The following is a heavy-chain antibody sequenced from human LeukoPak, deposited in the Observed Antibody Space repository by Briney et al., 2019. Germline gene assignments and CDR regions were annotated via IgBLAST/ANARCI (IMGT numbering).Heavy chain of an antibody. Sequence: ASVKVSCKASGYTFTSYYMHWARQAPGQGLEWMGIINPSGGSTNYAQKFQGRVTMTRDTSISTAYMELSRLRSDDTAVYYCARVRGYSYGYSAPATPYFDYWGQGTLVTVSS. D-gene: IGHD5-18*01. V-gene: IGHV1-2*02. J-gene: IGHJ4*02. CDR3: ARVRGYSYGYSAPATPYFDY. CDR1: GYTFTSYY. CDR2: INPSGGST.